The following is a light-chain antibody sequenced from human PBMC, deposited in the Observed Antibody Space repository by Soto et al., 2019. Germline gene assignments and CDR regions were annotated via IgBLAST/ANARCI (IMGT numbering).Light chain of an antibody. Sequence: QSVLTQPASVSGSPGQSITISCTGTSSDVGGYNYVSWYQQHPGKAPKLMIYDVSNRPSGVSNRFSGSKSGNTASLTISGLQAADEAGYYCSSYTSSSSVFGGGTKLTV. CDR3: SSYTSSSSV. J-gene: IGLJ2*01. CDR2: DVS. CDR1: SSDVGGYNY. V-gene: IGLV2-14*01.